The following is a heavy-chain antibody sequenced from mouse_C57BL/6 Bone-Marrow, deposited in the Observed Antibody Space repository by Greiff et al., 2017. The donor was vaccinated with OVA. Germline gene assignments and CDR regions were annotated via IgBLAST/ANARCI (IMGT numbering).Heavy chain of an antibody. CDR1: GYTFTSYW. Sequence: VKLQQPGAELVRPGTSVKLSCKASGYTFTSYWMHWVKQRPGQGLEWIGVIDPSDSYTNYNQKFKGKATLTVDTSSSTAYMQLSSLTSEDSAVYYCAFDYWGQGTTLTVSS. CDR2: IDPSDSYT. V-gene: IGHV1-59*01. CDR3: AFDY. J-gene: IGHJ2*01.